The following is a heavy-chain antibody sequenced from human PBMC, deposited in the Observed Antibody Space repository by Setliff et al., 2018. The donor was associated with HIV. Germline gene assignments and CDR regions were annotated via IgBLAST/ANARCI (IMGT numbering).Heavy chain of an antibody. Sequence: TSETLSLTCNVSGGSISSYYWSWIRQPPGKGLEWIGEIIHSGSTNYNPSLKSRVTISVDTSKNQFSLKLSSVTAADTAVYYCARRSGWSEDYWGQGTLVTVSS. J-gene: IGHJ4*02. CDR3: ARRSGWSEDY. CDR2: IIHSGST. V-gene: IGHV4-34*12. CDR1: GGSISSYY. D-gene: IGHD6-19*01.